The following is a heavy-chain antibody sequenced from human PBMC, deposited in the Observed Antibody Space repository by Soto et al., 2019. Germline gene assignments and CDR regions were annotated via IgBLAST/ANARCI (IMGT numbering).Heavy chain of an antibody. J-gene: IGHJ4*02. CDR2: IYSTGTT. D-gene: IGHD3-10*01. CDR1: GFTVGNNY. Sequence: EVQLVESGGGLIQPGGSLKLSCAASGFTVGNNYMSWVRQAPGNGLEWVSLIYSTGTTKYADSVECRFTVSSDNAKTTMYLLMNSLRAEDTAVYYCAKDGRGSGSHYNSFGYWGQGTLVTVSS. V-gene: IGHV3-53*01. CDR3: AKDGRGSGSHYNSFGY.